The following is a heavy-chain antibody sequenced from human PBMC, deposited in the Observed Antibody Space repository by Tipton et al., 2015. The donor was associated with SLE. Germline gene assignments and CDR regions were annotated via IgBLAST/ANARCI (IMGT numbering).Heavy chain of an antibody. CDR3: ARFVWSDYYGMDA. V-gene: IGHV1-8*01. CDR1: GYTFTSYD. Sequence: QSGAEVKKPGASVKVSCKASGYTFTSYDINWVRQATGQGLEWMGWMSPNTGNTVYAQNFQGRVTLTRDTSINTAYMELSSLRSDDTAVYYGARFVWSDYYGMDAWGQVTTVTVSS. CDR2: MSPNTGNT. J-gene: IGHJ6*02. D-gene: IGHD3-16*01.